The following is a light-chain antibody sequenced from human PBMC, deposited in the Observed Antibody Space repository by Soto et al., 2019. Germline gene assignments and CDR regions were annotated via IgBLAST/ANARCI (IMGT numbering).Light chain of an antibody. CDR2: GAS. J-gene: IGKJ3*01. CDR1: QSVSSSY. Sequence: EIGLTQSPGTLSLSPGERATLSCRASQSVSSSYLAWYQQKPGQAPRLLIYGASGSATGIPDRFIGSGSGTDLTLTVSRLEHEDFAVYYCKQYGSSPLFTFGPGTNVDIK. CDR3: KQYGSSPLFT. V-gene: IGKV3-20*01.